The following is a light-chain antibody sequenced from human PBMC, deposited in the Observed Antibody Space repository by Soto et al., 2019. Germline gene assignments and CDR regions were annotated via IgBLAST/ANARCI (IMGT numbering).Light chain of an antibody. Sequence: EIVLTQSPGTLSLSPGERATLSCRASQSVSNNYLAWYQHKPGQAPRLLIYGASNRATGIPDRFSGSGSGTDFTLTIRTLEPEDFAVYYCQQYGSSGTFGQGTKVEIK. V-gene: IGKV3-20*01. J-gene: IGKJ1*01. CDR1: QSVSNNY. CDR2: GAS. CDR3: QQYGSSGT.